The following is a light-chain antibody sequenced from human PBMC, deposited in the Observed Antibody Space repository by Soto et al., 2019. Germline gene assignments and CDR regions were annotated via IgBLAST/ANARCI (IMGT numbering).Light chain of an antibody. J-gene: IGLJ1*01. V-gene: IGLV1-40*01. CDR1: SSNIGATYD. CDR3: QSYDSSLSAHDV. Sequence: QSVLTQPPSVSGAPGQRVTISCTGSSSNIGATYDVQWYQQLPGTAPKLLIYGNSNRPSGVPDRFSGSKSGTSASLAITWLQADDEADYYCQSYDSSLSAHDVFGTGTKVTVL. CDR2: GNS.